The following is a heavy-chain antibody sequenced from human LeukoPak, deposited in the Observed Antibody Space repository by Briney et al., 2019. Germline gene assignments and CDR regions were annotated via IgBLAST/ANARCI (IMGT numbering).Heavy chain of an antibody. J-gene: IGHJ4*02. Sequence: ASVKVSCKASGYTFTSYYMHWVRQAPGQGLEWMGWINPNSGGTNYAQKFQGRVTMTRDTSISTAYMELSRLRSDDTAVYYCAKGRYYYDSSGYYYWGQGTLVTVSS. CDR2: INPNSGGT. CDR1: GYTFTSYY. CDR3: AKGRYYYDSSGYYY. D-gene: IGHD3-22*01. V-gene: IGHV1-2*02.